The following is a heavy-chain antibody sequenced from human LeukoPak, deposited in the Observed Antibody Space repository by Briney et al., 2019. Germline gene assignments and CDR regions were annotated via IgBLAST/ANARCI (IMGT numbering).Heavy chain of an antibody. CDR3: ARGLAPGYSSSWGPDY. J-gene: IGHJ4*02. Sequence: SQTLSLTCTVPGGSISSGDYYWSWIRQPPGKGLEWIGYIYYSGSTYYNPSLKSRVTISVDTSKNQFSLKLSSVTAADTAVCYCARGLAPGYSSSWGPDYWGQGTLVTVSS. V-gene: IGHV4-30-4*01. D-gene: IGHD6-19*01. CDR1: GGSISSGDYY. CDR2: IYYSGST.